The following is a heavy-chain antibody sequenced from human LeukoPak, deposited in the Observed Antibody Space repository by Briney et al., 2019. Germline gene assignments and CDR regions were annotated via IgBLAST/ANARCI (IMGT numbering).Heavy chain of an antibody. D-gene: IGHD3-3*01. Sequence: ASVKVSCKASGHTFTNHGISWVRQAPGQGLEWMGWISAYNGNTNYAQKLQGRVTMTTDTSTSTAYMELRSLRSDDTAVYYCARDPLFGVPLPMSFNWFDPWGQGTLVTVSS. CDR1: GHTFTNHG. J-gene: IGHJ5*02. V-gene: IGHV1-18*01. CDR3: ARDPLFGVPLPMSFNWFDP. CDR2: ISAYNGNT.